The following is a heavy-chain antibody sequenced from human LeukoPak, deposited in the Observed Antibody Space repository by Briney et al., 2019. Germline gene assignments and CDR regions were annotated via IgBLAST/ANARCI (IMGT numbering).Heavy chain of an antibody. CDR1: GYTFTGYY. CDR2: INPNSGGT. D-gene: IGHD1-7*01. CDR3: ARDGLEITGTTGFDY. J-gene: IGHJ4*02. Sequence: ASVKVSCKASGYTFTGYYMHWVRQAPGQGLEWMGWINPNSGGTNYAQKFQGRVTMTRDTSISTAYMELSRLRSDDTAVCYCARDGLEITGTTGFDYWGQGTLVTVSS. V-gene: IGHV1-2*02.